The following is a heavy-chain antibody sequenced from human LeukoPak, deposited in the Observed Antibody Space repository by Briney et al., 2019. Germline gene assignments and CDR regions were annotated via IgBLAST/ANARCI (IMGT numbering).Heavy chain of an antibody. Sequence: GGSLRLSCAASGFTFSSYSMNWVRQAPGKGLEWVSSIGSSSSYIYYADSVKGRFTISRDNAKNSLYLQMNSLRAEDTAVYYCARPGYSSGWYPAFDIWGQGTMVTVSS. CDR1: GFTFSSYS. V-gene: IGHV3-21*01. D-gene: IGHD6-19*01. CDR3: ARPGYSSGWYPAFDI. J-gene: IGHJ3*02. CDR2: IGSSSSYI.